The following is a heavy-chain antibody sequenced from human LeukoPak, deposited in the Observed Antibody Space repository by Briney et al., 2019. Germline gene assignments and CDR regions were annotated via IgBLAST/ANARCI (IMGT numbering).Heavy chain of an antibody. D-gene: IGHD3-10*01. CDR1: GGSISGSY. V-gene: IGHV4-59*08. CDR3: ARLGGQAYYYGSGITNWFDP. CDR2: IHYSGST. Sequence: SETLSLTCTVSGGSISGSYWSWIRQPPAKGLEWIGSIHYSGSTTYNPSLKSRVTISVDTSKNQFSLKLSSVTAADTAVYYCARLGGQAYYYGSGITNWFDPWGQGTLVTVSS. J-gene: IGHJ5*02.